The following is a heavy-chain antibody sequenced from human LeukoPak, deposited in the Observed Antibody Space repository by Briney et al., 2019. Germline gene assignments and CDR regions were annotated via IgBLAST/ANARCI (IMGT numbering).Heavy chain of an antibody. Sequence: LSLTCTVSGGSINNGGYYWSWIRQHPGKGLEWVSTISGSGGSTYFADSVKGRFTISRDNAGNSLYLQINSLRVNDTAVYYCAKGTVGAKYWGQGTLVIVSS. V-gene: IGHV3-11*04. J-gene: IGHJ4*02. CDR1: GGSINNGGYY. D-gene: IGHD1-26*01. CDR3: AKGTVGAKY. CDR2: ISGSGGST.